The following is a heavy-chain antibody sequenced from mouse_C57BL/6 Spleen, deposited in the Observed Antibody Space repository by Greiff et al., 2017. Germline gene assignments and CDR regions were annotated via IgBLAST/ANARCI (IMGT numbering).Heavy chain of an antibody. CDR2: ICYDGSN. V-gene: IGHV3-6*01. CDR3: AREGYYFDY. Sequence: VQPQELGPGLVKPSQFLSPICSVTGYPIPCVYYWHCIRQFPGNNLECLGYICYDGSNFHNPALKNRISITRDISKSRFILKLNSVTTEERAKYYCAREGYYFDYWGQGTTVTVSS. CDR1: GYPIPCVYY. J-gene: IGHJ2*01.